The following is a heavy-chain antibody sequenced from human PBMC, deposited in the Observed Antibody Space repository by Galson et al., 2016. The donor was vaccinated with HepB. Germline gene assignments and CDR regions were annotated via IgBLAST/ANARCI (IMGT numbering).Heavy chain of an antibody. V-gene: IGHV3-73*01. Sequence: SLRLSCAASGFTFGGSAMHWVRQASGKGLEWVGRIRSKANSYATAYAASVKGRFTISRDDSKNTAYLQMNSLKTEDTALYYCSRHSRPRSDCSSTTCYFDYWGQGTLVTVSS. CDR3: SRHSRPRSDCSSTTCYFDY. J-gene: IGHJ4*02. CDR1: GFTFGGSA. CDR2: IRSKANSYAT. D-gene: IGHD2-15*01.